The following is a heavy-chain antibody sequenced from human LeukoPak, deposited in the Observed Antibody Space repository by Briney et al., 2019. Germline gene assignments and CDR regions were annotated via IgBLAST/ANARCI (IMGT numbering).Heavy chain of an antibody. CDR3: ARAYDYGGKDFDY. CDR2: INPNSGGT. CDR1: GYTFTGYY. Sequence: ASVKVSCKASGYTFTGYYMHWVRQAPGQGLEWMGWINPNSGGTNYAQKFQGRVTMTRDTSISTAYMELSRLRSDDTAVYYCARAYDYGGKDFDYWGQGTLVTVSS. V-gene: IGHV1-2*02. D-gene: IGHD4-23*01. J-gene: IGHJ4*02.